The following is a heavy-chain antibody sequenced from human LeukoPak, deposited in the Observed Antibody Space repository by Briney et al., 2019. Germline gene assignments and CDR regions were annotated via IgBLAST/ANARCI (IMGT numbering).Heavy chain of an antibody. CDR1: GFTFSSYG. CDR2: ISYDGSNK. CDR3: ANYGSGSYYKNGMDV. Sequence: GRSLRLSCAASGFTFSSYGMHWVRQAPGKGLEWVAVISYDGSNKYYADSVTGRLTISRDNSKNTLYLQMNSLRAEDTAVYYCANYGSGSYYKNGMDVWGQGTTVTVSS. V-gene: IGHV3-30*18. D-gene: IGHD3-10*01. J-gene: IGHJ6*02.